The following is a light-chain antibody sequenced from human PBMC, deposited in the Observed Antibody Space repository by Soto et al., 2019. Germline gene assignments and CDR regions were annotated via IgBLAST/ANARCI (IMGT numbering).Light chain of an antibody. CDR2: EVS. CDR1: SSDVGDYNY. J-gene: IGLJ2*01. CDR3: GSYPGSNNLV. Sequence: QSALTQPPSASGSPGQSVTISCTGTSSDVGDYNYVSWYQQNPGKAPKLIIYEVSKRPSGVPDRFSGSKSGNTASLTVSGLQVEDEADYYCGSYPGSNNLVFGGGTKLTVL. V-gene: IGLV2-8*01.